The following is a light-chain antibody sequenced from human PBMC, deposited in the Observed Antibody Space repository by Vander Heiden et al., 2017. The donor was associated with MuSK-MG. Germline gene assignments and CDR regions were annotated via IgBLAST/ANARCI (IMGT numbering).Light chain of an antibody. V-gene: IGKV1-39*01. J-gene: IGKJ1*01. Sequence: DIQMSQSPSSLSASVGDRVNITCRASQSSSCHINWYQQTPGKVPRLPDYAESSLQGGVPSSFSGSGSGTDFTLTISSLQPEDFSTYYCQQRDSTPCPFGQGTKVEIK. CDR3: QQRDSTPCP. CDR2: AES. CDR1: QSSSCH.